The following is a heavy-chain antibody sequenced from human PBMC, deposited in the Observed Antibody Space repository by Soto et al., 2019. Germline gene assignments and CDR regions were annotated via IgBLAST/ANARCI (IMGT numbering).Heavy chain of an antibody. D-gene: IGHD6-13*01. J-gene: IGHJ4*02. V-gene: IGHV3-74*01. Sequence: EVQLVESGGGLVQPGGSLRLSCAGSGFTFSNYWMHWVRQAPGKGLVWVSRINSDGTITNYADSVKGRFTISRDNAKNTLYLEMNSLRVEATAVYYSARPYSSSYYVSDYWGQGTLVTVSS. CDR3: ARPYSSSYYVSDY. CDR2: INSDGTIT. CDR1: GFTFSNYW.